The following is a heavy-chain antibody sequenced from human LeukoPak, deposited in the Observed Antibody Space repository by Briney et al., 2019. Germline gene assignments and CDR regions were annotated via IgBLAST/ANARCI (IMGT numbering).Heavy chain of an antibody. CDR2: ISSSSSYI. Sequence: PGGSLRLSCAASGFTFSSYSMNWVRQAPGKGLEWVSSISSSSSYIYYADSAKSRFTISRDNAKNSLYLQMNSLRAEDTAVYYCARADIVVVPAATYYYYGMDVWGQGTTVTVSS. CDR3: ARADIVVVPAATYYYYGMDV. CDR1: GFTFSSYS. J-gene: IGHJ6*02. V-gene: IGHV3-21*01. D-gene: IGHD2-2*01.